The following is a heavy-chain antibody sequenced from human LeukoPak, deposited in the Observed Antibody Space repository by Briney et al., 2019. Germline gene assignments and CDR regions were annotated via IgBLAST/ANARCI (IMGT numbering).Heavy chain of an antibody. V-gene: IGHV3-30*04. CDR2: TSYNGNNK. D-gene: IGHD6-19*01. J-gene: IGHJ4*02. CDR3: AKDTPSRSSGWDR. CDR1: GFTFSSYA. Sequence: SGGSLRLSCGASGFTFSSYAMHWVRQAPGKGLEWVAGTSYNGNNKFYADSVKGRFSISRDNSKNTLYLQMDGLRAEDTAVYYCAKDTPSRSSGWDRWGQGTLVIVST.